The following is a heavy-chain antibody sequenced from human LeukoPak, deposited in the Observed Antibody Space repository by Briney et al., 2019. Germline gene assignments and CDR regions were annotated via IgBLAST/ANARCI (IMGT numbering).Heavy chain of an antibody. CDR2: ISGSGGST. J-gene: IGHJ4*02. Sequence: PGASLRLSCAASEFTFNSYAMSWVRQAPGKGLEWVSAISGSGGSTYYADSVKGRFTISRDNSKNTLYLQMHSLRAEDTAVYYCAKDRLPLSSAYYYVPFDYWGQGTLVTVSS. D-gene: IGHD3-22*01. CDR1: EFTFNSYA. V-gene: IGHV3-23*01. CDR3: AKDRLPLSSAYYYVPFDY.